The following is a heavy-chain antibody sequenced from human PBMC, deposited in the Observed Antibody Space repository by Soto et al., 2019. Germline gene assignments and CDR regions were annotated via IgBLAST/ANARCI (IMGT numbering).Heavy chain of an antibody. CDR1: GYTFSTYA. Sequence: QVQLVQSGTEEKKPGASVKVSCKASGYTFSTYAMHWVRQAPGQRLEWMGWINAGNGNTKYSQKFQGRVTITRDTSASTAYMELSSLRSEDTAVYYCARAPSWWYFDLWGRGTRVTVSS. J-gene: IGHJ2*01. CDR2: INAGNGNT. V-gene: IGHV1-3*05. CDR3: ARAPSWWYFDL.